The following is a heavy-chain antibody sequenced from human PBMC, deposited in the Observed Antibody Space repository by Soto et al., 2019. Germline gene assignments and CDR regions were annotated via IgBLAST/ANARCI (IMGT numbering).Heavy chain of an antibody. Sequence: EVQLVESGGGLVTPGGSLRLTCAASGFTFSSHSMNWFRQAPGKGLEWVSSISSSSSYIYYGDSVKGRFTISRDNAKNSLYLQMSSLRAEDTAVYYCARETAEEAFDIWGQGTMVTVSS. J-gene: IGHJ3*02. CDR3: ARETAEEAFDI. V-gene: IGHV3-21*02. CDR1: GFTFSSHS. CDR2: ISSSSSYI.